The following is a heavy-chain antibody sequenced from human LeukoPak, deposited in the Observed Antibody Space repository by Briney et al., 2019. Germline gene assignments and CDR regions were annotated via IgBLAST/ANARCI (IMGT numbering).Heavy chain of an antibody. V-gene: IGHV4-38-2*01. CDR2: ISHSGST. D-gene: IGHD5-18*01. Sequence: AETLSLTCAVSGYSISSGYYWGWIRQPPGKGLDWIGSISHSGSTYYNPSLRSRVTISIDTSKNQFSLRLNSVTATDTAVYYCARVGGYSYGNYYFNYWGQGTLVTVSS. J-gene: IGHJ4*02. CDR1: GYSISSGYY. CDR3: ARVGGYSYGNYYFNY.